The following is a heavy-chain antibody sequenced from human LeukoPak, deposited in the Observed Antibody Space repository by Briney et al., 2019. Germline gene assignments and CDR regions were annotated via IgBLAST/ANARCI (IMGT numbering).Heavy chain of an antibody. CDR1: GFTFSDYA. Sequence: GGSLRLSCAASGFTFSDYAMSWVRQAPGKGLEWVSAISGGGSNTYYADSVKGRFTISRDNSKNTLYLQMNGLAVEDTAIYYCAKGRSGWCVFDYWGQGTLVTVSS. D-gene: IGHD6-19*01. CDR2: ISGGGSNT. CDR3: AKGRSGWCVFDY. J-gene: IGHJ4*02. V-gene: IGHV3-23*01.